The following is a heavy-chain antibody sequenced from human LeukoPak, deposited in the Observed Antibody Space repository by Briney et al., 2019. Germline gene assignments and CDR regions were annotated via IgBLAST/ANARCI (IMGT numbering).Heavy chain of an antibody. Sequence: QTGGSLRLSCAASGFTFSSYAMSWVRQAPGKGLEWVSAISGSGGSTYYADSVKGRFTISRDNSKNTLYLQMNSLRAEDTAVYYCAKDEDWGSYYFDYWGQGTLVTVSS. V-gene: IGHV3-23*01. D-gene: IGHD3-16*01. CDR2: ISGSGGST. J-gene: IGHJ4*02. CDR1: GFTFSSYA. CDR3: AKDEDWGSYYFDY.